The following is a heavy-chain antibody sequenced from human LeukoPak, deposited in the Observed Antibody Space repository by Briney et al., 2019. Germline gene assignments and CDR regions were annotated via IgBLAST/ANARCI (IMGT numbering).Heavy chain of an antibody. D-gene: IGHD3-22*01. CDR3: ARTYYDSTDYYHPGDV. CDR1: GGSMTNYY. V-gene: IGHV4-59*01. Sequence: SETLSLTCSVSGGSMTNYYCTWIRQPPGKVLEWIGHIHYSGSTNYNPSLSSRVTISVDTSKTQFSLKMTSVTDADTAVYYCARTYYDSTDYYHPGDVWGKGTTVTVPS. J-gene: IGHJ6*04. CDR2: IHYSGST.